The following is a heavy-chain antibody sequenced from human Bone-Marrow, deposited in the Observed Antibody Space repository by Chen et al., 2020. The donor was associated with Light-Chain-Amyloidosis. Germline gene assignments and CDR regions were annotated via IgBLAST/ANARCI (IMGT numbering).Heavy chain of an antibody. CDR2: IYPDDSDA. J-gene: IGHJ4*02. CDR3: ARRRDGYNFDY. V-gene: IGHV5-51*01. Sequence: EVQLEQPGPEVKKPGESLKISCKGSGYTFPNSWIGGVRQMPGKGLEWMGVIYPDDSDARYSPSFEGQVTISADKSITTAYLQWRSLKASDTAMYYCARRRDGYNFDYWGQGTLVTVSS. D-gene: IGHD5-12*01. CDR1: GYTFPNSW.